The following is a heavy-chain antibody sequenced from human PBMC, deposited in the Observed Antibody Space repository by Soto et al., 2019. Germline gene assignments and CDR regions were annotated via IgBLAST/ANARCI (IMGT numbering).Heavy chain of an antibody. CDR1: GFTFSSYG. V-gene: IGHV3-30*18. Sequence: QVQLVESGGGVVQPGRSLRLSCAASGFTFSSYGMHWVRQAPGKGLEWVAVISYDGSNKYYADSVKGRFTISRDNSKNTLYRQMNSLRAEDTAVYYCAKPGPCSSTSCYQVNWFDPWGQGTLVTVSS. J-gene: IGHJ5*02. CDR3: AKPGPCSSTSCYQVNWFDP. CDR2: ISYDGSNK. D-gene: IGHD2-2*01.